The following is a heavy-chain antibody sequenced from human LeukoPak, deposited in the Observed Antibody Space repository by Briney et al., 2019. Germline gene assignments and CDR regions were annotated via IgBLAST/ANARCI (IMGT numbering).Heavy chain of an antibody. CDR2: ISSSSSYI. V-gene: IGHV3-21*01. J-gene: IGHJ4*02. Sequence: GGSLRLFCAASGFTFSSYSMNWVRQAPGKGLEWVSSISSSSSYIYYADSVKGRFTISRDNAKNSLYLQMNSLRAEDTAVYYCARDRGTAMEPHFDYWGQGTLVTVSS. D-gene: IGHD5-18*01. CDR1: GFTFSSYS. CDR3: ARDRGTAMEPHFDY.